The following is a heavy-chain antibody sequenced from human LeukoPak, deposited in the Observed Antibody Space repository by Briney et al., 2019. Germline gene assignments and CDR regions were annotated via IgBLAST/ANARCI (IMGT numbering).Heavy chain of an antibody. CDR1: GFTFSSYS. Sequence: GGSLRLSCAASGFTFSSYSMNWVRQAPGKGLEWVSSISSSSSYIYYADSVKGRFTISRDNAKNSLYLQMNSLGAEDTAVYYCARDRYYYDSSGSPFDYWGQGTLVTVSS. J-gene: IGHJ4*02. V-gene: IGHV3-21*01. D-gene: IGHD3-22*01. CDR2: ISSSSSYI. CDR3: ARDRYYYDSSGSPFDY.